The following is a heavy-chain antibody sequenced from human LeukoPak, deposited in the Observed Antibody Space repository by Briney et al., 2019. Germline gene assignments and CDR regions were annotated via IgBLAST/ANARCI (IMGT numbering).Heavy chain of an antibody. CDR2: IKQDGSEK. D-gene: IGHD5-24*01. J-gene: IGHJ4*02. Sequence: GGSLRLSCAASGFTISSYWMSWVRQAPGKGLEWVANIKQDGSEKYYVDSVKGRFTISRDNAKNSLYLQMNSLRAEDTAVYYCAREADDGVYYFDYWGQGTLVTVSS. CDR1: GFTISSYW. CDR3: AREADDGVYYFDY. V-gene: IGHV3-7*01.